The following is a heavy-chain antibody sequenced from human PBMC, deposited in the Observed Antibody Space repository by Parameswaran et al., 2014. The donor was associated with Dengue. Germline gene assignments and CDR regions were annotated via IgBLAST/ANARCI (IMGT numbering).Heavy chain of an antibody. CDR1: GGSISSYY. CDR3: ARVGGPSLPWELLEGYYGMDV. CDR2: IYYSGST. Sequence: SETLSLTCTVSGGSISSYYWSWIRQPPGKGLEWIGYIYYSGSTNYNPSLKSRVTISVDTSKNQFSLKLSSVTAADTAVYYCARVGGPSLPWELLEGYYGMDVWGQGTTVTVSS. D-gene: IGHD1-26*01. V-gene: IGHV4-59*13. J-gene: IGHJ6*02.